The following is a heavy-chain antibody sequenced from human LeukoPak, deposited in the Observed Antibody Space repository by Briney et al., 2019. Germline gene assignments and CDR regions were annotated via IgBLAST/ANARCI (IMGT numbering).Heavy chain of an antibody. CDR3: ARVELRYFDWLPGADYYYYYGMDV. V-gene: IGHV1-8*01. CDR2: MNPNSGNT. Sequence: ASVKVSCTASGYTFTSYDINWVRQATGQGLEWMGWMNPNSGNTGYAQKFQGRVTMTRNTSISTAYMELSSLRSEDTAVYYCARVELRYFDWLPGADYYYYYGMDVWGQGTTVTVSS. CDR1: GYTFTSYD. D-gene: IGHD3-9*01. J-gene: IGHJ6*02.